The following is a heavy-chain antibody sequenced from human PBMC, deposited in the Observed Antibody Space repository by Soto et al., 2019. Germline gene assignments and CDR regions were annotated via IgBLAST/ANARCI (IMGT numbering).Heavy chain of an antibody. Sequence: GGSLRLSCAASGFTFSSYAMHWVRQAPGKGLEWVAVISYDGSNKYYADSVKGRFTISRDNSKNTLYLQMNSLRAEDTAVYYCARGVTMIVVVITYYYFDYWGQGTLVTVSS. CDR2: ISYDGSNK. D-gene: IGHD3-22*01. CDR3: ARGVTMIVVVITYYYFDY. CDR1: GFTFSSYA. J-gene: IGHJ4*02. V-gene: IGHV3-30-3*01.